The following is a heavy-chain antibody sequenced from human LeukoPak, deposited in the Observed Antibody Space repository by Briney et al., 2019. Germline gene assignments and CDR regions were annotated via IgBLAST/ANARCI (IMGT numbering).Heavy chain of an antibody. CDR2: IYYSGST. V-gene: IGHV4-59*06. J-gene: IGHJ4*02. Sequence: SETLSLTCTVSGGSISSYYWSWIRQHPGKGLEWIGYIYYSGSTYYNPSLKSRVTISVDTSKNQFSLKLSSVTAADTAVYYCARAPLNYGDYGDYWGQGTLVTVSS. D-gene: IGHD4-17*01. CDR3: ARAPLNYGDYGDY. CDR1: GGSISSYY.